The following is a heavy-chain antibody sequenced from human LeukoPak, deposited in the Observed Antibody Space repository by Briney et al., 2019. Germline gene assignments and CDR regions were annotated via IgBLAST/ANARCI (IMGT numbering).Heavy chain of an antibody. J-gene: IGHJ4*02. Sequence: GGSLRLSCTVSGFTLSSNSMSWVRQAPGKGLEWVSFIYSDNTHYSDSVKGRFTISRDNSKNSLYLQMNSLRAEDTAVYYCARRAGAYSHPYDYWGQGTLVTVSS. D-gene: IGHD4/OR15-4a*01. V-gene: IGHV3-53*01. CDR3: ARRAGAYSHPYDY. CDR2: IYSDNT. CDR1: GFTLSSNS.